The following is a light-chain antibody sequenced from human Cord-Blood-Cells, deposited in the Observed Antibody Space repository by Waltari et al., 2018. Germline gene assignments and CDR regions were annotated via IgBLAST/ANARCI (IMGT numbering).Light chain of an antibody. Sequence: SSLTHCHSASGAPVYSISIYYTRTSSDLGVYNYVSWYQKHLGKAPKLMFYDVSNRPSVVSNRFSSSKSGNTASLTISGLQAEYEAYYYCSSYTSSSTWVFGGGTKLTVL. CDR3: SSYTSSSTWV. V-gene: IGLV2-14*01. CDR1: SSDLGVYNY. J-gene: IGLJ3*02. CDR2: DVS.